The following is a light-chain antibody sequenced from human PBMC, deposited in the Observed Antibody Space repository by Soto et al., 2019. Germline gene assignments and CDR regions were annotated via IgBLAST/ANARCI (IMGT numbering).Light chain of an antibody. Sequence: DIQMTQISSVVYASVGDRGTITCRASQDINKWLAWYQQKPGTDPKIIIYSESSLYTGVKSRFSGSGSGTDFTLTIRSMQPEDFATYYCKQANTFELTLGDWPKLDLK. V-gene: IGKV1-12*01. J-gene: IGKJ4*01. CDR1: QDINKW. CDR3: KQANTFELT. CDR2: SES.